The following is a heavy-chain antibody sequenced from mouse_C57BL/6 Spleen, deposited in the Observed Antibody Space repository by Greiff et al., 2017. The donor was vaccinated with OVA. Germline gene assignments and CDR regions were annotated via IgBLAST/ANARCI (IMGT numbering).Heavy chain of an antibody. CDR1: GFSLTSYG. J-gene: IGHJ2*01. CDR3: ARTRYYYGSSYPHYFDY. D-gene: IGHD1-1*01. CDR2: IWSGGST. V-gene: IGHV2-2*01. Sequence: QVQLQQSGPGLVQPSQSLSITCTVSGFSLTSYGVHWVRQSPGKGLEWLGVIWSGGSTDYNAAFISRLSISKDNSKSQVFFKMNSLQADDTAIYYCARTRYYYGSSYPHYFDYWGQGTTLTVSS.